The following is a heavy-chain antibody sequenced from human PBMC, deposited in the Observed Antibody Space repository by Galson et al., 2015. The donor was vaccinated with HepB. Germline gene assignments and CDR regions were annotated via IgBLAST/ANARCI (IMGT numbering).Heavy chain of an antibody. J-gene: IGHJ4*02. D-gene: IGHD6-19*01. CDR2: ISFDGINK. CDR3: ARVHPEYTSGWYRQALYYFDS. V-gene: IGHV3-30*03. Sequence: SLRLSCAASGFSFSAYGMHWVRQAPGKGLEWVAVISFDGINKYYVDSVRDRFTISRDNSKNTLYLQMNSLRAEDTAVYYCARVHPEYTSGWYRQALYYFDSWGQGTLVAVSS. CDR1: GFSFSAYG.